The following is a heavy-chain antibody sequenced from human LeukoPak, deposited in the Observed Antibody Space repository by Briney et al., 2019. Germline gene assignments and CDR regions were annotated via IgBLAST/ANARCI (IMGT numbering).Heavy chain of an antibody. V-gene: IGHV1-58*01. D-gene: IGHD2-15*01. CDR1: GFTFTSSA. CDR3: AADPGYCSGVSCYSYYYYAMDV. Sequence: SVKVSCKASGFTFTSSAVQWVRQARGQRLEWIGWIVVGSGNTNYAQNFHERVTITRDMSTGTAYMELSSLRSEDTAVYYCAADPGYCSGVSCYSYYYYAMDVWGQGTTVTVSS. CDR2: IVVGSGNT. J-gene: IGHJ6*02.